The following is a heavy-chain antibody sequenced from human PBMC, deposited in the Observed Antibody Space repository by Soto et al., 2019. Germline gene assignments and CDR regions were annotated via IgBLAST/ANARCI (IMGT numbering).Heavy chain of an antibody. CDR1: GFTFSSYW. J-gene: IGHJ6*02. V-gene: IGHV3-7*01. CDR3: ARDTSYSYGYANYYGMDV. Sequence: SLRLSCAASGFTFSSYWMSWVRQAPGKGLEWVANIKQDGSEKYYVDSVKGRFTISRDNAKNSLYLQMNSLRAEDTAVYYCARDTSYSYGYANYYGMDVWGQGTTVTVSS. D-gene: IGHD5-18*01. CDR2: IKQDGSEK.